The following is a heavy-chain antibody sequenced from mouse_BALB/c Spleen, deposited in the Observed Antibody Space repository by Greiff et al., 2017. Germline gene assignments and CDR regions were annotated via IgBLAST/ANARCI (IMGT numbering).Heavy chain of an antibody. D-gene: IGHD1-1*02. CDR3: ARDYGGRGFAY. J-gene: IGHJ3*01. V-gene: IGHV5-17*02. CDR1: GFTFSSFG. CDR2: ISSGSSTI. Sequence: EVKLVESGGGLVQHGGSRKLSCAASGFTFSSFGMHWVRQAPEKGLEWVAYISSGSSTIYYADTVKGRFTISRDNPKNTLFLQMTSLRSEDTAMYYCARDYGGRGFAYWGQGTLVTVSA.